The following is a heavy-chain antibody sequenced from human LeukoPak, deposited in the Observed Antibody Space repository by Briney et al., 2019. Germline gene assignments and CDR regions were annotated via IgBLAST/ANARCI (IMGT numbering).Heavy chain of an antibody. CDR3: ARQRADYFYYFVDV. Sequence: SETLSLTCTVSGGSIGTTNYYWGWLRQPPGKGLEWLGSIYYSETTYDNPSLESRVTISIETSKNQFSLKLSSVTAADTAVYYCARQRADYFYYFVDVWGKGTTVTVS. J-gene: IGHJ6*03. D-gene: IGHD3-9*01. CDR1: GGSIGTTNYY. V-gene: IGHV4-39*01. CDR2: IYYSETT.